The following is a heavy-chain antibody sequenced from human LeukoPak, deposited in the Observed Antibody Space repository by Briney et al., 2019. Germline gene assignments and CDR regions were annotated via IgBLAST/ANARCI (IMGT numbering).Heavy chain of an antibody. CDR3: AKDHYGSGSYQDY. CDR1: GSTFDDSA. CDR2: ISWNSGSI. D-gene: IGHD3-10*01. Sequence: SLRLSCAAAGSTFDDSATHWVRQAPGKCLEWVSGISWNSGSIAYAASVKGRFTISRANAKNSLYLKMNRLRAEDTALYSCAKDHYGSGSYQDYWGQGTLVTVSS. V-gene: IGHV3-9*01. J-gene: IGHJ4*02.